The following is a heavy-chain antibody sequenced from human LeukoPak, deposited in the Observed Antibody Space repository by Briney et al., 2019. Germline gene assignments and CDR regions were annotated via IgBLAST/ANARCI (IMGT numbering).Heavy chain of an antibody. D-gene: IGHD6-13*01. CDR1: GFTFGDYA. CDR2: IRSKAYGGTT. CDR3: TTPLVLQQRERPQGDI. V-gene: IGHV3-49*03. J-gene: IGHJ3*02. Sequence: PGGSLRLSCAASGFTFGDYAISWLRQAPGKGLEGVGFIRSKAYGGTTECAASVKGRFTISRDDSKSIAYLQMNSLKTEDTAVYYCTTPLVLQQRERPQGDIWGQGTMVTVSS.